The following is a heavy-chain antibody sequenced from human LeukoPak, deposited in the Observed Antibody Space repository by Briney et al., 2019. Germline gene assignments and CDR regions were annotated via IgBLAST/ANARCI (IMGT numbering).Heavy chain of an antibody. J-gene: IGHJ4*02. CDR2: IYYSGST. CDR1: GGSISSYY. V-gene: IGHV4-59*08. CDR3: ARSDGGYLDY. Sequence: SETLSLTCTVSGGSISSYYWSWIRQPPGKGLEWIGYIYYSGSTNYNPSLKSRVTISVDTSKNQFSLKLSSVTAADTAVYYCARSDGGYLDYWGQGTLVTVSS. D-gene: IGHD5-18*01.